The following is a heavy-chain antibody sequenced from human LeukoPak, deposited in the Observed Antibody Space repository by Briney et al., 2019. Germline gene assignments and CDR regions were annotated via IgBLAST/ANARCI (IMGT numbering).Heavy chain of an antibody. D-gene: IGHD2-21*02. CDR1: GYSFTSYW. J-gene: IGHJ4*02. V-gene: IGHV5-51*01. CDR3: ARRAYCGGDCYSFDY. CDR2: IYPGDSDT. Sequence: GESLKISCKGSGYSFTSYWIGWVRQMPGKGLEWMGIIYPGDSDTRYSPSFQGQVTISVDKSISTAYLQWSSLKASDTAMYYCARRAYCGGDCYSFDYWGQGTLVTVSS.